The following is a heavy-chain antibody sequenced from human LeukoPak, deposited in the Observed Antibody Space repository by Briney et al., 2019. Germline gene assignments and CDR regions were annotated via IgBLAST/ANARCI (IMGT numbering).Heavy chain of an antibody. CDR1: GFTFSSYG. CDR2: ISSSGSTI. D-gene: IGHD3-16*01. V-gene: IGHV3-48*03. Sequence: GGSLRLSCAASGFTFSSYGMNWVRQAPGKGLEWVSYISSSGSTIYYADSVKGRFTISRDNAKNSLYLQMNSLRAEDTAVYCCARDQPLYYFDYWGQGTLVTVSS. CDR3: ARDQPLYYFDY. J-gene: IGHJ4*02.